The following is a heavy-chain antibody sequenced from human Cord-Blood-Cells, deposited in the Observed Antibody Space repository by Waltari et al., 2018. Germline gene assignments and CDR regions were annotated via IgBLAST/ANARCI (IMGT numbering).Heavy chain of an antibody. V-gene: IGHV1-46*01. CDR3: ARAELGIYAFDI. D-gene: IGHD7-27*01. CDR1: GYTFASYS. CDR2: INPSGGST. J-gene: IGHJ3*02. Sequence: QVQLVQSGAEVKKPLASVKVSCKASGYTFASYSMHWVRQAPGQGLEWMGIINPSGGSTSYAQKFQGRVTMTRDTSTSTVYMELSSLRSENTAVYYCARAELGIYAFDIWGQGTMVTVSS.